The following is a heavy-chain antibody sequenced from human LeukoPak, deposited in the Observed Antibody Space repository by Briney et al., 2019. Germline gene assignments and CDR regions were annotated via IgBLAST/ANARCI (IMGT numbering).Heavy chain of an antibody. CDR3: ARDNTWYFDL. J-gene: IGHJ2*01. D-gene: IGHD2/OR15-2a*01. CDR1: GYTFSSYA. Sequence: ASVTVSCTASGYTFSSYAISWVRQAPGQGLEWMGWISPYNGNTNSAQKFQGRVTMTTDTSTSAAYMELRSLRSDDTAVYYCARDNTWYFDLWGRGTLVTVSS. CDR2: ISPYNGNT. V-gene: IGHV1-18*01.